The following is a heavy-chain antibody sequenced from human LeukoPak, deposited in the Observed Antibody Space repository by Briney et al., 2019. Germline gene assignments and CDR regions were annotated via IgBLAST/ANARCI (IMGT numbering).Heavy chain of an antibody. J-gene: IGHJ4*02. CDR1: GYTFTGHY. Sequence: ASVKVSCKASGYTFTGHYMHWVRQAPGQGLEWVGWINPNSGGTNYAQKFQGWVTMTRDTSISTAYMELSRLRSDDTAVYYCAREAAVAGTLPDYWGQGTLVTVSS. CDR2: INPNSGGT. CDR3: AREAAVAGTLPDY. D-gene: IGHD6-19*01. V-gene: IGHV1-2*04.